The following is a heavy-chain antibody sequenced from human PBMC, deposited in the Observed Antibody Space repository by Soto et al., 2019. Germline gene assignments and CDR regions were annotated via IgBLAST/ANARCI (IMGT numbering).Heavy chain of an antibody. CDR3: ARVGYYYDSSGYYGWDYYGMDV. V-gene: IGHV3-48*02. CDR2: ISSSSSTI. CDR1: GCTFSSYS. D-gene: IGHD3-22*01. J-gene: IGHJ6*01. Sequence: EVQLVESGGGLVQPGGSLRLSCAASGCTFSSYSMNWVRQAPGKGLEWVSYISSSSSTIYYADSVKGRFTISRDNAKNSLYLQMNSLRDEDTAVYYCARVGYYYDSSGYYGWDYYGMDVW.